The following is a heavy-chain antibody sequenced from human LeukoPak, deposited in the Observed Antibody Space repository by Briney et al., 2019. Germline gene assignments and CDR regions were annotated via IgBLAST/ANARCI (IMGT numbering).Heavy chain of an antibody. V-gene: IGHV4-38-2*02. CDR2: IYHSGST. CDR1: GYSISSGYY. Sequence: SETLSLTCTVSGYSISSGYYWGWIRQPPGKGLEWIGSIYHSGSTYYNPSLKSRVTISVDTPKNQFSLKLSSVTAADTAVYYCAAPVVPAATGHGAFDIWGQGTMVTVSS. J-gene: IGHJ3*02. D-gene: IGHD2-2*01. CDR3: AAPVVPAATGHGAFDI.